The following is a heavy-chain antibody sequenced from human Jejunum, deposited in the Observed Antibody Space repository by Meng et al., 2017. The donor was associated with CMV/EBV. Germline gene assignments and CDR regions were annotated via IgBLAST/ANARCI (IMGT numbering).Heavy chain of an antibody. CDR3: TRSPPPTHFDY. J-gene: IGHJ4*02. Sequence: LSCAASGFTFSDYYMSWVRQAPGRGLEWLSYISGSGSTISYADSVKGRFTISRDNTKKSLYLQMNSLRAEDTALYYCTRSPPPTHFDYWGQGTLVTVSS. CDR1: GFTFSDYY. CDR2: ISGSGSTI. V-gene: IGHV3-11*01.